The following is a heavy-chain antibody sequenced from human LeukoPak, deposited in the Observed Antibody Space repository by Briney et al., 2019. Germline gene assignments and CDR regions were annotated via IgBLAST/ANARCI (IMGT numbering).Heavy chain of an antibody. J-gene: IGHJ4*02. V-gene: IGHV3-48*03. CDR3: ARINDFFYFDY. CDR1: GFTFSSYE. Sequence: QPGGSLRLSCAVSGFTFSSYEMNWVRQAPGKGLEWVSYISRSGTTTHYADSVKGRFTISRDNSKNTLYLQMNSLRAEDTAVYYCARINDFFYFDYWGQGTLVTVSS. D-gene: IGHD2-21*02. CDR2: ISRSGTTT.